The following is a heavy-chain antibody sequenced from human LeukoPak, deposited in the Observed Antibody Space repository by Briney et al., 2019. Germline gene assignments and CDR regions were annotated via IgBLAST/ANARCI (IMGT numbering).Heavy chain of an antibody. CDR3: ARGAHYHDSSQGYDY. Sequence: GASEKLSCKASGYTFTGYYMHWVRQAPRQGLEWMGWINPNSGGTNYAQKFQGRVTMTRHTSISTAYMELSRLRSDDTAVYYCARGAHYHDSSQGYDYWGQGTLVTVSS. J-gene: IGHJ4*02. V-gene: IGHV1-2*02. CDR2: INPNSGGT. CDR1: GYTFTGYY. D-gene: IGHD3-22*01.